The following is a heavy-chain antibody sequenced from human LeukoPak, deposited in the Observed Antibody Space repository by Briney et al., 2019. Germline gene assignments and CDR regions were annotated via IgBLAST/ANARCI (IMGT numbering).Heavy chain of an antibody. J-gene: IGHJ5*02. CDR2: IYYSGST. D-gene: IGHD6-6*01. CDR3: ATYSSSSGWFDP. V-gene: IGHV4-39*01. CDR1: GGSITNTTFY. Sequence: PSETLSLTCTVSGGSITNTTFYWGWVRQPPGKGLEWIGNIYYSGSTYYNPSLKSRVTISVDTSKNQFSLKLNSVAAADTAVYYCATYSSSSGWFDPWGQGTLVTVSS.